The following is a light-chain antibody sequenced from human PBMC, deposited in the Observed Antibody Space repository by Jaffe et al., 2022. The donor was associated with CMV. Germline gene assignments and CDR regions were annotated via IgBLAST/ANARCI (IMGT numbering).Light chain of an antibody. Sequence: EIVLTQSPATLSLSPGERATLSCRASQSVSRYLAWYQQKPGQSPRLLFFDASNRATGIPARFSVSGSGTDFTLTISSLEPEDFAVYYCQHRSNWPLTFGGGTKVEIK. CDR3: QHRSNWPLT. V-gene: IGKV3-11*01. CDR1: QSVSRY. CDR2: DAS. J-gene: IGKJ4*01.